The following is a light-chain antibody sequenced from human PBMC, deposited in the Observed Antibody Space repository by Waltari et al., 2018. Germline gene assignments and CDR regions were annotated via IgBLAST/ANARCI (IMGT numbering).Light chain of an antibody. CDR1: QSLLHSDGKTY. J-gene: IGKJ2*01. CDR2: EVS. Sequence: DIVMTQTPLSLSVTPGQPASISCKSSQSLLHSDGKTYLYWYLQKPGQSPQLLIYEVSSRVSGVPDRFSGSGSGTDFTLKISRVEAEDVGVYYCMQGIHLPWTFGQGTKLEIK. V-gene: IGKV2-29*03. CDR3: MQGIHLPWT.